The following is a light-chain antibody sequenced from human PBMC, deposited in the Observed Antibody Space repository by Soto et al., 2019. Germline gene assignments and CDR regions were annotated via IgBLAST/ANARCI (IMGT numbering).Light chain of an antibody. J-gene: IGKJ2*01. CDR1: QSMGRW. V-gene: IGKV1-5*01. CDR3: QLYNHYSSNT. CDR2: DAS. Sequence: DIQMTQSPSTLSASVGDSVTITCRASQSMGRWLAWYQQRPGKAPKLLIYDASTLQSGVPSRFSGSGSGTEFTLNITSLQADDFGTYFCQLYNHYSSNTFCRGTKLEI.